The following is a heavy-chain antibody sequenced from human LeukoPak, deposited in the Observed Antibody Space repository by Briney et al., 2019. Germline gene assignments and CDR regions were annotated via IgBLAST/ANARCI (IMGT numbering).Heavy chain of an antibody. Sequence: ASVKVSCTASGYTFTSYGISWVRQAPGQGIEWMGWISAYNGNTNYAQKLQGRVTMTTDTSTSTAYMELRSLRSDDTAVYYCGRTARDWSDYWGQGTLVTVSS. J-gene: IGHJ4*02. CDR2: ISAYNGNT. D-gene: IGHD5-24*01. CDR3: GRTARDWSDY. CDR1: GYTFTSYG. V-gene: IGHV1-18*01.